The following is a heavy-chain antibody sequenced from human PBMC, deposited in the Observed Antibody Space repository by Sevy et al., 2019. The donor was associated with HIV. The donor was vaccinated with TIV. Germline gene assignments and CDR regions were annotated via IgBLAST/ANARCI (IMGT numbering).Heavy chain of an antibody. CDR2: IGPHNGDT. D-gene: IGHD2-15*01. J-gene: IGHJ4*02. CDR3: ARSYCSGGSGYSLAY. Sequence: ASVKVSCKASGYSFPTYRITWLRQAPGQGLEWMGWIGPHNGDTNYVQNLQGRVTMITDTSTSTAYMELRCLRSDDTAVYDSARSYCSGGSGYSLAYWGQGTRVTVSS. V-gene: IGHV1-18*01. CDR1: GYSFPTYR.